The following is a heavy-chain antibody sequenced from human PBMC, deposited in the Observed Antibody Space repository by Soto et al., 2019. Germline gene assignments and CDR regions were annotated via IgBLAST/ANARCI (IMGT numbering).Heavy chain of an antibody. J-gene: IGHJ6*02. V-gene: IGHV4-39*01. D-gene: IGHD5-12*01. CDR2: IYYSGGT. Sequence: SETLSLTCTVSGGSISSSSYHWGWIRQPPGKGLEWIGSIYYSGGTYYNPSLKSRVTISVDTSKNQFSLKLSSVTAADTAVYYCARPIVATIPVYGMDVWGQGTTVTSP. CDR1: GGSISSSSYH. CDR3: ARPIVATIPVYGMDV.